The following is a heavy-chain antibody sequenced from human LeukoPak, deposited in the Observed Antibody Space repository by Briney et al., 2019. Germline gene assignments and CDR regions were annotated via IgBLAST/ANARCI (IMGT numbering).Heavy chain of an antibody. V-gene: IGHV3-74*01. Sequence: PGGSLRLSCAASGFTFSTYWMHWVRQAPGKGLVWVSRINSDGSSTNYADSVKGRFTISRGNAENTLYLQMNSLRAEDTAVYYCATQPGSDYWGQGTLVTVSS. CDR2: INSDGSST. CDR1: GFTFSTYW. J-gene: IGHJ4*02. CDR3: ATQPGSDY. D-gene: IGHD3-10*01.